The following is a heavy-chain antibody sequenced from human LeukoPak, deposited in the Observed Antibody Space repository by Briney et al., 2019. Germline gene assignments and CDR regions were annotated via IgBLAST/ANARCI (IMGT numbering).Heavy chain of an antibody. V-gene: IGHV3-21*01. J-gene: IGHJ4*02. CDR2: ISGSSYHI. Sequence: GGSLRLSCAASGFTSSTCSIKWVRQAPGKALEWVSSISGSSYHIYYADSVKGRFTISRDNANNLLYLQMNSLRAEDTAVYYCASGTIVGARGADNWGQGTLVTVSS. CDR3: ASGTIVGARGADN. D-gene: IGHD1-26*01. CDR1: GFTSSTCS.